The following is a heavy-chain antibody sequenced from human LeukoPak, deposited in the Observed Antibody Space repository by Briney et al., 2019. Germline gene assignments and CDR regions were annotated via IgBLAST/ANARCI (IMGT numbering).Heavy chain of an antibody. CDR1: GGSISSSSYY. D-gene: IGHD1-26*01. CDR2: IYYSGST. CDR3: ARQSRGFSGSPAFDY. V-gene: IGHV4-39*01. J-gene: IGHJ4*02. Sequence: SETLSLTCTVSGGSISSSSYYWGWIRQPPGKGLEWIGSIYYSGSTYYNPSLKSRVTISVDTSKNQFSLKLSSVTAADTAVYYCARQSRGFSGSPAFDYWGQGTLVTVSS.